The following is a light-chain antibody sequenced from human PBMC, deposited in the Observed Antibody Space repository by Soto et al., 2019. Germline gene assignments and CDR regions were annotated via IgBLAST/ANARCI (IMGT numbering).Light chain of an antibody. CDR1: QSVSTH. CDR3: QQYSNWPQT. CDR2: GGS. J-gene: IGKJ1*01. Sequence: EIVMTRSPATLSVSPGERATLSCRASQSVSTHLAWYQQKPGQAPRLLIYGGSTRATGIPDRFSCSGSGTDFTLTISSLHSEEFAVYYCQQYSNWPQTFGQGTKVDIK. V-gene: IGKV3-15*01.